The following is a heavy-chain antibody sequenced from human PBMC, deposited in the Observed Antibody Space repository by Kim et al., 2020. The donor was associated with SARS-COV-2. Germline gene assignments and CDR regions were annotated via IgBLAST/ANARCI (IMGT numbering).Heavy chain of an antibody. CDR3: ARARVVRGVIRESYYYYGMDV. V-gene: IGHV4-34*01. J-gene: IGHJ6*02. CDR2: INHSGST. Sequence: SETLSLTCAVYGGSFSGYYWSWIRQPPGKGLEWIGEINHSGSTNYNPSLKSRVTISVDTSKNQFSLKLSSVTAADTAVYYCARARVVRGVIRESYYYYGMDVWGQGTTVTVSS. D-gene: IGHD3-10*01. CDR1: GGSFSGYY.